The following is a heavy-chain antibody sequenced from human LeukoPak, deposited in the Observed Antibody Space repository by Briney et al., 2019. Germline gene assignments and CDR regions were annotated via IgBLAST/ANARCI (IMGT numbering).Heavy chain of an antibody. CDR3: ARGRRYDWGNYYYYYMDV. J-gene: IGHJ6*03. Sequence: SETLSLTCAVYGGSFSGYYWSWIRQPPGKGLKWIGEINHSGSTNYNPSLKSRVTISVDTSKNQFSLKLSSVTAADTAVYYCARGRRYDWGNYYYYYMDVWGKGTTVTVSS. CDR1: GGSFSGYY. D-gene: IGHD3-16*01. CDR2: INHSGST. V-gene: IGHV4-34*01.